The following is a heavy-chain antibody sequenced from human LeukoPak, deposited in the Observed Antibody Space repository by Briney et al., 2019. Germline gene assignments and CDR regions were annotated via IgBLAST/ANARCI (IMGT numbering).Heavy chain of an antibody. CDR2: INHSGST. J-gene: IGHJ4*02. V-gene: IGHV4-34*01. CDR1: GGSFSGYY. Sequence: SETLSLTCAVYGGSFSGYYWSWIRQPPGKGLEWIGEINHSGSTNYNPSLKSRVTISVDTSKNQFSLKLSSVTATDTAVYYCARGYYDSSGYYDYWGQGTLVTVSS. CDR3: ARGYYDSSGYYDY. D-gene: IGHD3-22*01.